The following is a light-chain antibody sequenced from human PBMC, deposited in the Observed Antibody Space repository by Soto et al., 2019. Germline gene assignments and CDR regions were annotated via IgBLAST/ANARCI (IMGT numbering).Light chain of an antibody. CDR3: SSYRSSSTLGV. CDR1: SSHIGGYNY. CDR2: EGT. J-gene: IGLJ3*02. V-gene: IGLV2-14*03. Sequence: QSVLTQPASVSASPGQSITISCTGTSSHIGGYNYVSWYQQHPGKAPKLIIYEGTNRPSGVSDRFSGSKSGNTASLTISGIPAEEQADYYCSSYRSSSTLGVFGGGTKLTVL.